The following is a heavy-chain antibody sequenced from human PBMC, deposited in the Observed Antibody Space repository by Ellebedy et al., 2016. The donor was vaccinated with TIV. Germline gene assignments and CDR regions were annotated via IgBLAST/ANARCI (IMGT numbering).Heavy chain of an antibody. CDR2: ISSDGSNK. D-gene: IGHD3-10*01. CDR3: ARGGSSGSSDY. CDR1: GFTFRSHG. V-gene: IGHV3-30*03. Sequence: GESLKISCVASGFTFRSHGIYWVRQAPGKGLEWVAMISSDGSNKYYADSVKGRFTISRDNSKNTLYLQMNSLRTDDMAVYYCARGGSSGSSDYWGQGTLVTVSS. J-gene: IGHJ4*02.